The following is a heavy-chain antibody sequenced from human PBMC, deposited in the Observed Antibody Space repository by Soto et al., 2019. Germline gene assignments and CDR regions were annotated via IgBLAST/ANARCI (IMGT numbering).Heavy chain of an antibody. CDR3: ARYYYGSGSNYHFDY. J-gene: IGHJ4*02. V-gene: IGHV4-34*01. CDR1: GGSFSGYY. Sequence: PSETLSLTCAVYGGSFSGYYWSWIRQPPGKGLEWIGEINHSGSTNYNPSLKSRVTISVDTSKNQSSLKLSSVTAADTAVYYCARYYYGSGSNYHFDYLGQGTLVTVSS. CDR2: INHSGST. D-gene: IGHD3-10*01.